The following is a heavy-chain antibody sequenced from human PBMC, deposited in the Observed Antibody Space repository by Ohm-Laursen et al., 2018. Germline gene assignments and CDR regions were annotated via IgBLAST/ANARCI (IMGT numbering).Heavy chain of an antibody. J-gene: IGHJ4*02. D-gene: IGHD6-19*01. CDR3: AKAYSSGWWKIDY. CDR1: GFIFRNFG. V-gene: IGHV3-33*06. CDR2: IWYDGSNK. Sequence: SLRLSCAASGFIFRNFGMHWARQAPGKGLEWVAVIWYDGSNKYYADSVKGRFTISRDNSKNTLYLQMNSLRAEDTAVYYCAKAYSSGWWKIDYWGQGTLVTVSS.